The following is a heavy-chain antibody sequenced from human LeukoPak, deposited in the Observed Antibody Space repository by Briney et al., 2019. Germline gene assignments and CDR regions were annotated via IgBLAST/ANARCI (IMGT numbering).Heavy chain of an antibody. CDR2: IIPILGIA. Sequence: SVKVSCKASGGTFSSYTISWVRQAPGQGLEWMGRIIPILGIANYAQKFQGRVTITTDESTSTAYMELSSLRSEDTAVYYCARVTPDYYGSGSYGYYFDYWGQGTLVTVSS. D-gene: IGHD3-10*01. CDR1: GGTFSSYT. CDR3: ARVTPDYYGSGSYGYYFDY. V-gene: IGHV1-69*16. J-gene: IGHJ4*02.